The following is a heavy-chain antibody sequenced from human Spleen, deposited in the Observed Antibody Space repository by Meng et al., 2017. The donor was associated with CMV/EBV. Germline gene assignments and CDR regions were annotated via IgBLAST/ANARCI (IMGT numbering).Heavy chain of an antibody. CDR3: ARDSGGRPFYY. J-gene: IGHJ4*02. D-gene: IGHD2-15*01. CDR2: INPNSGGT. Sequence: SCKASGYTFTGYYMHWVRQAPGQGLEWMGWINPNSGGTNYAQKFQGWVTMTIDTSLRTAYIPLRRLTSADTPVYYCARDSGGRPFYYWGQGTLVTVSS. CDR1: GYTFTGYY. V-gene: IGHV1-2*04.